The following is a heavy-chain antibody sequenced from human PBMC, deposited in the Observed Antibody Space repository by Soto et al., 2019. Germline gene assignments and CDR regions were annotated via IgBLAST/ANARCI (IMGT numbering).Heavy chain of an antibody. V-gene: IGHV4-59*08. CDR3: ASSPLRRFWSGYSNDKYYYYYMDV. D-gene: IGHD3-3*01. CDR1: GGSISSYY. Sequence: PSETLSLTCTVSGGSISSYYWSWIRQPPGKGLEWIGYIYYSGSTNYNPSLKSRVTISIDTSKNQFSLKLSSVTAADTAVYYCASSPLRRFWSGYSNDKYYYYYMDVWGKGTTVTVSS. J-gene: IGHJ6*03. CDR2: IYYSGST.